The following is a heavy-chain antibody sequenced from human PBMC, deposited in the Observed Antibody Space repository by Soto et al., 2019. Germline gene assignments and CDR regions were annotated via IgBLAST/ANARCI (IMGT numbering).Heavy chain of an antibody. CDR1: GFTVSSNY. J-gene: IGHJ6*02. CDR3: ARDRKYSSSSGRAYYYYGMDV. Sequence: GGSLRLSCAASGFTVSSNYMSWVRQAPGKGLEWVSVIYSGGSTYYADSVKGRFTISRDNSKNTLYLQMNSLRAEDTAVYYCARDRKYSSSSGRAYYYYGMDVWGQGTTVTVSS. D-gene: IGHD6-6*01. V-gene: IGHV3-53*01. CDR2: IYSGGST.